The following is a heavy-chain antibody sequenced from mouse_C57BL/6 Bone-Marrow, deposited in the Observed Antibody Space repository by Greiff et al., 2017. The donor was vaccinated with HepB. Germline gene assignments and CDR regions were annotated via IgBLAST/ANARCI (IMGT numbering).Heavy chain of an antibody. Sequence: EVQLVESGGGLVQPGGSLSLSCAASGFTFTDYYMSWVRQPPGKALEWLGFIRNKANGYTTEYSASVKGRFTISRDNSQSILYLQMNALRAEDSATYYCARLMVTTFDYWGQGTTLTVSS. CDR3: ARLMVTTFDY. V-gene: IGHV7-3*01. CDR2: IRNKANGYTT. D-gene: IGHD2-2*01. CDR1: GFTFTDYY. J-gene: IGHJ2*01.